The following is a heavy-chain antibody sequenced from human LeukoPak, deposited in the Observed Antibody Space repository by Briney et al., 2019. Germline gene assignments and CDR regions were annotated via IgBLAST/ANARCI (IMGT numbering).Heavy chain of an antibody. J-gene: IGHJ5*01. D-gene: IGHD6-13*01. CDR3: TRAIRATGADS. CDR1: GFTFSRSS. Sequence: GGSLRLSCVGSGFTFSRSSMNWVRQAPGKGLEWVSSITSNGSQTYYADALKGRFIISRDNVKNSLYLQMSSLRAEDTAVYYCTRAIRATGADSWGQGTLVTVSS. CDR2: ITSNGSQT. V-gene: IGHV3-21*01.